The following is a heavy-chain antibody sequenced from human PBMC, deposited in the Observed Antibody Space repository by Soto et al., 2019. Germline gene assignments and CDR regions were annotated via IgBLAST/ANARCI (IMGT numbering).Heavy chain of an antibody. J-gene: IGHJ4*01. D-gene: IGHD3-10*01. Sequence: SETLSLTCAVTGGSFSDHYWTWIRQPPGKGMEWIGEIHHSGGSHYNPSFKSRATISLDTSKKQSSLDRRSGTAADTALDDGGRAPLIKPAEVTSCVGFWGHGTLVTVSS. V-gene: IGHV4-34*01. CDR1: GGSFSDHY. CDR2: IHHSGGS. CDR3: GRAPLIKPAEVTSCVGF.